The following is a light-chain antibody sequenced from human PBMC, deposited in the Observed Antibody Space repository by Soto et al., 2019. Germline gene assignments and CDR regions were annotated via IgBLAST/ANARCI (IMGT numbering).Light chain of an antibody. CDR3: RQHNNFHSWT. CDR1: QSVPRSY. V-gene: IGKV3D-15*01. J-gene: IGKJ1*01. Sequence: EIVRKQSPATQSVSSWERKTLSCRASQSVPRSYLAWYQQKPGPAPRLLIYGASHRAGGVPDRFSGSVSGTEFPLTISSLHFYDYCFYDHRQHNNFHSWT. CDR2: GAS.